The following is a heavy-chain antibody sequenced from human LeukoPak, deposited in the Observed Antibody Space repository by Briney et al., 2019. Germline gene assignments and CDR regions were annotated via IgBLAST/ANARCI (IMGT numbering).Heavy chain of an antibody. J-gene: IGHJ5*02. CDR1: GFTFSSYG. Sequence: GGSLRLSCAASGFTFSSYGMHWVRQAPGKGLEWVAFIRYDGSNKYYADSVKGRFTISRDNSKNTLYLQMNSLRAEDTAVYYCARDETTVVTRVVSWFDPWGQGTLVTVSS. V-gene: IGHV3-30*02. D-gene: IGHD4-23*01. CDR3: ARDETTVVTRVVSWFDP. CDR2: IRYDGSNK.